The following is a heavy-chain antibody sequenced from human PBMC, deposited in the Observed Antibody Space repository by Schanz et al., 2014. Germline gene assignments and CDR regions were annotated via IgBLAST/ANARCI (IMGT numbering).Heavy chain of an antibody. CDR3: VVWFGGVRNS. CDR1: GFPFSTYS. Sequence: EVQLVESGGGLVKPGGSLRLSCVASGFPFSTYSIHWVRQAPGKGLEWVSYIPVGNNYIYYADSVKGRFTFSRDNSKNTLYLQMNSLRAEDTAIYYCVVWFGGVRNSWGQGTLVTVSS. D-gene: IGHD3-10*01. V-gene: IGHV3-21*04. J-gene: IGHJ4*02. CDR2: IPVGNNYI.